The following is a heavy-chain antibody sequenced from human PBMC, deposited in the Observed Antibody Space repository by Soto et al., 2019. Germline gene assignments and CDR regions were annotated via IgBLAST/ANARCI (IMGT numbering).Heavy chain of an antibody. CDR2: IYYSGST. D-gene: IGHD6-19*01. CDR1: GGSISSSSYY. CDR3: ARRSAVAGNWFDP. Sequence: ASETLSLTCTVSGGSISSSSYYWGWIRQPPGKGLEWIGSIYYSGSTYYNPSLKSRVTISVDTSKNQFSLKLSSVTAADTAVYYCARRSAVAGNWFDPWGQGTLVTVSS. V-gene: IGHV4-39*01. J-gene: IGHJ5*02.